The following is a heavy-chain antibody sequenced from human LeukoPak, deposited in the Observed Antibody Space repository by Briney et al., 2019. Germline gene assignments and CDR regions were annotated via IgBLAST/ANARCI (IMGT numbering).Heavy chain of an antibody. CDR2: ISHGGGST. J-gene: IGHJ5*02. V-gene: IGHV1-46*01. Sequence: ASVKVSCKASGYSFTSYYIHWVRQAPGQRLESMGIISHGGGSTSYAQKFQDRVTMTRDTSTSTVYMQLNSLRSEDTAVYYCAKDLRRDHPGLDPWGQGTLVIVSS. CDR1: GYSFTSYY. CDR3: AKDLRRDHPGLDP. D-gene: IGHD1-14*01.